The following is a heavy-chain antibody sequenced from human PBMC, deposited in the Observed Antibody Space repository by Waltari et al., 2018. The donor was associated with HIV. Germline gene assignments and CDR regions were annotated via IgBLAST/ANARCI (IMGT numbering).Heavy chain of an antibody. CDR2: INHSGST. CDR1: GGPFSGYY. V-gene: IGHV4-34*01. J-gene: IGHJ4*02. D-gene: IGHD6-19*01. Sequence: QVQLQQWGAGLLKPSETLSLTCAVYGGPFSGYYWSWIRQPPGKGLEWIGEINHSGSTNYNPSLKSRVTISVDTSKNQFSLKLSSVTAADTAVYYCARGGIAVAWDYWGQGTLVTVSS. CDR3: ARGGIAVAWDY.